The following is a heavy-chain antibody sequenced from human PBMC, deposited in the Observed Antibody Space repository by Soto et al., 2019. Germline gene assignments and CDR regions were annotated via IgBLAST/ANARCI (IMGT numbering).Heavy chain of an antibody. CDR2: ISGSGGST. V-gene: IGHV3-23*01. Sequence: EVQLLESGGGLVQPGGSLRLSCAASGFTFSSYAMTWVRQAPGKGLEWVSGISGSGGSTYYADSVKGRFTISRDNSTNALYLQMNGLRAEDRGGYECAKAWVGSSGFNWFDAWGQGTLVTVSS. D-gene: IGHD6-13*01. CDR1: GFTFSSYA. CDR3: AKAWVGSSGFNWFDA. J-gene: IGHJ5*02.